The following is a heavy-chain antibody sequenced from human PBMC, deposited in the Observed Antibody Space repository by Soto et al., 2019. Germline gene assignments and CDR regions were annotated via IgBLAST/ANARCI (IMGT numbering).Heavy chain of an antibody. CDR1: GFTVSSNY. V-gene: IGHV3-66*01. CDR3: ARDRSTIYAFDI. Sequence: EVQLVESGGGLVQPGGSLRLSCAASGFTVSSNYMSWVRQAPGKGLEWVSVIYSGGSTYYADSVKGRFPISRDNSKNTLYLQMNSLRAEDTAVYYCARDRSTIYAFDIWGQGTMVTVSS. CDR2: IYSGGST. D-gene: IGHD3-3*01. J-gene: IGHJ3*02.